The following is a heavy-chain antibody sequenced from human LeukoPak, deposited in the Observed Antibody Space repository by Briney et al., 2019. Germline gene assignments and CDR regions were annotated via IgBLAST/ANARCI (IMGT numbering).Heavy chain of an antibody. D-gene: IGHD5-12*01. V-gene: IGHV1-69*05. CDR3: ARGGGYDSPHYYYYYYMDV. CDR2: IIPIFGTA. CDR1: GGTFSSYA. J-gene: IGHJ6*03. Sequence: ASVKVSCKASGGTFSSYAISWVRQAPGQGLEWMGGIIPIFGTADYAQKFQGRVTITTDESTSTAYMELSSLRSEDTAVYYCARGGGYDSPHYYYYYYMDVWDKGTTVTVSS.